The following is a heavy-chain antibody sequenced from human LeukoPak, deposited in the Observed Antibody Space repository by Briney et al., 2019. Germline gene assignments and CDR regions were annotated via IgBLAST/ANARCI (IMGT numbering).Heavy chain of an antibody. D-gene: IGHD5-18*01. V-gene: IGHV3-49*04. CDR1: GFIFGDYA. Sequence: GGSLRLSCTASGFIFGDYAMSWVRQAPGKGLEWVGFIRSKAYGGTTEYAASVKGRFTISRDDSKSIAYLQMNSLKTEDTAVYYCTRDDVDTAMYFDYWGQGTLVTVSS. J-gene: IGHJ4*02. CDR2: IRSKAYGGTT. CDR3: TRDDVDTAMYFDY.